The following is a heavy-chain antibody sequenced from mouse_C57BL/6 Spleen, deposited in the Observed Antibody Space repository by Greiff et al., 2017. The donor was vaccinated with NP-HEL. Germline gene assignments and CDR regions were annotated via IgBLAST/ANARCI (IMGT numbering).Heavy chain of an antibody. V-gene: IGHV1-69*01. CDR2: IDPSDSYT. CDR1: GYTFTSYW. D-gene: IGHD1-2*01. J-gene: IGHJ1*03. Sequence: VQLQQPGAELVMPGASVKLSCKASGYTFTSYWMHWVKQRPGQGLEWIGEIDPSDSYTNYNQKFKGKSTLTVDQSSSTAYMQLSSLTSEDSAVYYCARGYPWYFDVWGTGTTVTVSS. CDR3: ARGYPWYFDV.